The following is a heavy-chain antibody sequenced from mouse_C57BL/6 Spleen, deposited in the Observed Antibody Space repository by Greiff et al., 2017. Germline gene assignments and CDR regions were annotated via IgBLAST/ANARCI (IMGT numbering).Heavy chain of an antibody. CDR2: IYPGDGDT. D-gene: IGHD1-1*01. V-gene: IGHV1-82*01. J-gene: IGHJ1*03. CDR1: GYAFSSSW. Sequence: QVQLQQSGPELVKPGASVKISCKASGYAFSSSWMNWVKQRPGKGLEWIGRIYPGDGDTNYNGKFKGKATLTADKSSSTAYMQLSSLTSEDSAVYFCARGMPYYGSGYFDVWGTGTTVTVSS. CDR3: ARGMPYYGSGYFDV.